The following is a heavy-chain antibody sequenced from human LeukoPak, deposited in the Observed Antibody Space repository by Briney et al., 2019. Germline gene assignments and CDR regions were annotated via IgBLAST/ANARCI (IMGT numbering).Heavy chain of an antibody. CDR1: GGSFSGYY. J-gene: IGHJ4*02. V-gene: IGHV4-34*01. CDR2: INHSGST. Sequence: SETLSLTCAVYGGSFSGYYWSWIRQPPGKGLEWIGEINHSGSTNYNPSLKSRVTISVDTSKNQFSLKLSSVTAADTAVYYCARGPYDFWSGWYYFDYWGQGTLATVSS. D-gene: IGHD3-3*01. CDR3: ARGPYDFWSGWYYFDY.